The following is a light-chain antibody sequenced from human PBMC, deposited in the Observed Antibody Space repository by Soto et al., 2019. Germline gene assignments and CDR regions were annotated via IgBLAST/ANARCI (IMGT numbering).Light chain of an antibody. CDR1: RGITTY. J-gene: IGKJ1*01. V-gene: IGKV1-9*01. CDR2: SAF. CDR3: KPLISYPWT. Sequence: DIQLTQSPSFLSASVGDRVTITCRASRGITTYLAWYQQKPGRAPKLLIYSAFTLQSGVPSRFSGSGSGTEFTLTISSLQPEDFATYYCKPLISYPWTFGHGTNVEIK.